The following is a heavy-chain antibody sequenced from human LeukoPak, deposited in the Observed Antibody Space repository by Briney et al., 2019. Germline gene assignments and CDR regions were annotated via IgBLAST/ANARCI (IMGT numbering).Heavy chain of an antibody. J-gene: IGHJ6*03. V-gene: IGHV4-30-4*08. CDR2: IYYSGST. CDR1: GGSISSGDYY. D-gene: IGHD3-3*01. CDR3: ARATYDFWSGFFYYYYMDV. Sequence: SETLSLTCTVSGGSISSGDYYSSWIRQPPGKGLEWIGYIYYSGSTYYNPSLKSRVTISVDTSKNQFSLKLSSVTAADTAVYYCARATYDFWSGFFYYYYMDVWGKGTTVTVSS.